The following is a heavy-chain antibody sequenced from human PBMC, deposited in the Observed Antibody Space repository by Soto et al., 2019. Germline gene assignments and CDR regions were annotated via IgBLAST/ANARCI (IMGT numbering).Heavy chain of an antibody. Sequence: QVQLQESGPGLVKPSQTLSLTCTVSGGSISSGGYYWSWIRQHPGKGLEWIGYIYYSGSTYYNPSLMSRVTMSVDTSKNPFSLKLSSVTAADTAVYYCARAGYSYAYYFDYWGQGTLVTVSS. CDR1: GGSISSGGYY. D-gene: IGHD5-18*01. CDR3: ARAGYSYAYYFDY. J-gene: IGHJ4*02. V-gene: IGHV4-31*03. CDR2: IYYSGST.